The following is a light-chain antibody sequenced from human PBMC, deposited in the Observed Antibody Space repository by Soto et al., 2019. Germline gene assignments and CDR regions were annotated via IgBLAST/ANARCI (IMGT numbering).Light chain of an antibody. V-gene: IGKV3-15*01. Sequence: EIVMTQSPATLSVSPGERAAPSCRASQSVSSNFAWYQQKPGQAPSLLIYGASTRATGIQARFSGSGSGTGFTLTISSLQSEDLAVYYCQQYNNWPYTFGQGTKLEIK. CDR2: GAS. CDR1: QSVSSN. J-gene: IGKJ2*01. CDR3: QQYNNWPYT.